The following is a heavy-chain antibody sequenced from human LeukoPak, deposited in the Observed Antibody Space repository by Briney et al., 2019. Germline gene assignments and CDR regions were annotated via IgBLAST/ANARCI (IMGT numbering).Heavy chain of an antibody. Sequence: SETLSLTCAVSGYSISSGYYWDWIRQPPGKGLEWIGSIYHSGSTYYNPSLKSRVTISVDTSKNQFSLKLSSVTAADTAVYYCARSPGGMDVWGKGTTVTVSS. CDR1: GYSISSGYY. CDR3: ARSPGGMDV. V-gene: IGHV4-38-2*01. J-gene: IGHJ6*04. CDR2: IYHSGST.